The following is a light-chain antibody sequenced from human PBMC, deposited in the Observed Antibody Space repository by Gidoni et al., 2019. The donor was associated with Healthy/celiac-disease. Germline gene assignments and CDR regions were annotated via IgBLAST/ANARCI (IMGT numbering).Light chain of an antibody. CDR3: QQYGSSLFT. CDR1: QSVSISY. CDR2: GAS. V-gene: IGKV3-20*01. J-gene: IGKJ3*01. Sequence: EILLTQSPGTLSLSPGERATLSCRASQSVSISYLAWYQQKPGQAPRLLIYGASSRATGIPDRFSGSGSGTDFTLTISRLEPEDFAVYYCQQYGSSLFTFGPGTKVDIK.